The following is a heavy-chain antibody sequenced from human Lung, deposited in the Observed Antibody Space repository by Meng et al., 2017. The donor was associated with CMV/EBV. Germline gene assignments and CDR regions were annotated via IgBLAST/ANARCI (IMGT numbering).Heavy chain of an antibody. CDR2: VGNKVSRYST. V-gene: IGHV3-72*01. J-gene: IGHJ3*01. CDR3: TKGYSGIDVYAFDV. D-gene: IGHD1-26*01. CDR1: GFIFSDHY. Sequence: GSXSLXCTGSGFIFSDHYIDWVRQAPGKGLQRVGRVGNKVSRYSTEFAASVTDRFSFSRDDSENSVYLQMHSLKIEDTAVYYCTKGYSGIDVYAFDVWGPGTKVTVSS.